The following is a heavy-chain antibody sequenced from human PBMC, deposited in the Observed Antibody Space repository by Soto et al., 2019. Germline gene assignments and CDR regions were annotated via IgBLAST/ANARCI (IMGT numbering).Heavy chain of an antibody. V-gene: IGHV1-2*04. Sequence: QVQLVQSGAEVRKPGASVTVSCRSSGDSFNDYYIHWVRQAPGQGFEWMGWINPNGGVTKYAQKFQGWASMTRDTSIRTVYMKLSRLRSDDTAVYYCARESGGATATLDYYYFYMDVWGTGTTVTVSS. CDR3: ARESGGATATLDYYYFYMDV. CDR1: GDSFNDYY. D-gene: IGHD5-12*01. J-gene: IGHJ6*03. CDR2: INPNGGVT.